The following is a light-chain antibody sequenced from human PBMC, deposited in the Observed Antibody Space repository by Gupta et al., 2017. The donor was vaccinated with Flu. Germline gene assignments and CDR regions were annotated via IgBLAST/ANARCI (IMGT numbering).Light chain of an antibody. J-gene: IGLJ2*01. CDR2: YNSDSDK. CDR1: SDMYAGTYS. Sequence: CTWRSDMYAGTYSVYWYQHKPGSPPQYHLKYNSDSDKQQGSGVPGRFSGSKDASANAGILLISGLQSEDEADYYCMIWHSSAVVFGGGTKLTVL. CDR3: MIWHSSAVV. V-gene: IGLV5-45*01.